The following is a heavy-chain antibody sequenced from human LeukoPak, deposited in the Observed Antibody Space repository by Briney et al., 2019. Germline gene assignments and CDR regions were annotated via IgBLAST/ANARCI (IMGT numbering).Heavy chain of an antibody. Sequence: PSETLSLTCAVTGGSISSSNWWSWVRQPPGKGLEWIGEIYHSGSTNYNPSLKSRVTISVDKSKNQFSLKLSSVTAADTAVYYCARLALHSVDYYYGMDVWGQGTTVTVSS. CDR1: GGSISSSNW. D-gene: IGHD3-10*01. CDR2: IYHSGST. V-gene: IGHV4-4*02. CDR3: ARLALHSVDYYYGMDV. J-gene: IGHJ6*02.